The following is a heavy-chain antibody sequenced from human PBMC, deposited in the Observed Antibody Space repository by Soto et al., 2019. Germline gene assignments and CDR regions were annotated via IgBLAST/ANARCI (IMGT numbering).Heavy chain of an antibody. CDR3: AREYSSSSGSFDY. CDR2: IIPIFGTA. CDR1: GGTFSSYA. Sequence: SVKVSCKASGGTFSSYAISWVRQAPGQGLEWMGGIIPIFGTANYAQKFQGRVTITADESTSTAYMELSSLRSEDTAVYYCAREYSSSSGSFDYWGQGTLVTVSS. J-gene: IGHJ4*02. D-gene: IGHD6-6*01. V-gene: IGHV1-69*13.